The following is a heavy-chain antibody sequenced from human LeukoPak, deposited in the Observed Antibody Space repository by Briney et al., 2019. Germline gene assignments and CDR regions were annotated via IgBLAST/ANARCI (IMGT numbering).Heavy chain of an antibody. CDR2: ISSSSSTI. D-gene: IGHD3-22*01. CDR3: ARGSTYYDSSGQVPFDY. V-gene: IGHV3-48*01. CDR1: GFTFSTYS. J-gene: IGHJ4*02. Sequence: HPGGSLRLSCAASGFTFSTYSTNWVRQAPGKGLEWVSYISSSSSTIYYADSVKGRFTISRDNAKNSLYLQMNSLRAEDTAVYYCARGSTYYDSSGQVPFDYWGQGTLVTVSS.